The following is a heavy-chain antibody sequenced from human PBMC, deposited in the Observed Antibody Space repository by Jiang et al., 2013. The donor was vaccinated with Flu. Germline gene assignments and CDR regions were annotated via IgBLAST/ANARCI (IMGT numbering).Heavy chain of an antibody. Sequence: VQLVESGAEAKKPGESLRISCKGSGYSFTSYWISWVRQMPGKGLEWMGRIDPSDSYTNYSPSFQGHVTISADKSISTAYLQWSSLKASDTAMYYCARLHGPESVEVVTLRYYFDYWGQGTLVTVSS. CDR1: GYSFTSYW. D-gene: IGHD4-23*01. CDR3: ARLHGPESVEVVTLRYYFDY. J-gene: IGHJ4*02. V-gene: IGHV5-10-1*03. CDR2: IDPSDSYT.